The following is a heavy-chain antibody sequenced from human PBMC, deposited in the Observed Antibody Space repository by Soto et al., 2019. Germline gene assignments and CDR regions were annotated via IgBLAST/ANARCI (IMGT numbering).Heavy chain of an antibody. Sequence: GGSLRLSCAASGFTFSSYGMHWVRQAPGKGLEWVAVIWYDGSNKYYADSVKGRFTISWDNSKNTLYRQMNSLRAEDTAVYYCARDRPLELRVAYGSGSYTFPYYMDVWGKGTTVTVSS. V-gene: IGHV3-33*01. J-gene: IGHJ6*03. CDR3: ARDRPLELRVAYGSGSYTFPYYMDV. CDR1: GFTFSSYG. D-gene: IGHD3-10*01. CDR2: IWYDGSNK.